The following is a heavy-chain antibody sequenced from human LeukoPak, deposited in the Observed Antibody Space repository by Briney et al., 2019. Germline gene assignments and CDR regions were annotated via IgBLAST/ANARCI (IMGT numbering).Heavy chain of an antibody. Sequence: GGSLRLSCVASGLNFDDSAMHWVRQAPGKGLEWVSLISGDGGSTFYADYVKGRFSISRDNSKNSLYLQMNSLRPKDTAMYYCAKESGKFDYWGQGTLVAVSS. J-gene: IGHJ4*02. V-gene: IGHV3-43*02. CDR2: ISGDGGST. CDR3: AKESGKFDY. CDR1: GLNFDDSA.